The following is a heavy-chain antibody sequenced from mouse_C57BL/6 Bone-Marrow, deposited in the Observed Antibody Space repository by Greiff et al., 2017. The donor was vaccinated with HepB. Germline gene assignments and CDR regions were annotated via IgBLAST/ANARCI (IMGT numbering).Heavy chain of an antibody. CDR2: IWSDGST. V-gene: IGHV2-6-1*01. CDR3: ARHDYDGHYYAMDY. D-gene: IGHD2-4*01. Sequence: VQLVESGPGLVAPSQSLSITCTVSGFSLTSYGVHWVRQPPGKGLEWLVVIWSDGSTTYNSALKSRLSISKDNSKSQVFLKMNSLQTDDTAMYYCARHDYDGHYYAMDYWGQGTSVTVSS. J-gene: IGHJ4*01. CDR1: GFSLTSYG.